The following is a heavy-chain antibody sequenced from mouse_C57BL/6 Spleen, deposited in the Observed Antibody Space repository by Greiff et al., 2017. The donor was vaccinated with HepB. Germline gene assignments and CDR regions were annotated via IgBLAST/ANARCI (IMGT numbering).Heavy chain of an antibody. CDR1: GYTFTSYW. J-gene: IGHJ4*01. Sequence: VQLQQSGAELAKPGASVKLSCKASGYTFTSYWMHWVKQRPGQGLEWIGYINPSSGYTKYNQKFKDKATLTADKSSSTAYMQLSSLTYEDSAVYYCARYYYGTLYAMGYWGQRTSVTVSS. D-gene: IGHD1-1*01. V-gene: IGHV1-7*01. CDR3: ARYYYGTLYAMGY. CDR2: INPSSGYT.